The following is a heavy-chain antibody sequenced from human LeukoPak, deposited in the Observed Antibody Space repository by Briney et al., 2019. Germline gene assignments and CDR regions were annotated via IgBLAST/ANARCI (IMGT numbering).Heavy chain of an antibody. CDR2: ISGSGGST. CDR3: ASLPHLLRYKGFDY. Sequence: GGSLRLSCAASGFTFSSYAMSWVRQAPGKGLEWVSAISGSGGSTYYADSVKGRFTISRDNSKNTLYLQMNSLRADDTAVYYCASLPHLLRYKGFDYWGQGTLVTVSS. V-gene: IGHV3-23*01. D-gene: IGHD3-9*01. CDR1: GFTFSSYA. J-gene: IGHJ4*02.